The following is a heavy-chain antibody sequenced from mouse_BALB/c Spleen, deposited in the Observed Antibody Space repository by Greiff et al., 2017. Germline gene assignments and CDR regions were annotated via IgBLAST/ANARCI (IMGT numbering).Heavy chain of an antibody. J-gene: IGHJ3*01. CDR2: IRNKANGYTT. D-gene: IGHD2-2*01. V-gene: IGHV7-3*02. CDR1: GFTFTDYY. Sequence: EVNVVESGGGLVQPGGSLRLSCATSGFTFTDYYMSWVRQPPGKALEWLGFIRNKANGYTTEYSASVKGRFTISRDNSQSILYLQMNTLRAEDSATYYCARGYGYGGAWFAYWGKGTLVTVSA. CDR3: ARGYGYGGAWFAY.